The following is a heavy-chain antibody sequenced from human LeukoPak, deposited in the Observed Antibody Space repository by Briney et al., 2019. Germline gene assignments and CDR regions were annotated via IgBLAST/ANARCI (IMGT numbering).Heavy chain of an antibody. D-gene: IGHD6-19*01. CDR1: GGSISSYY. V-gene: IGHV4-4*07. J-gene: IGHJ4*02. CDR3: AREVAGTSELDC. Sequence: SETLSLTCTVSGGSISSYYWSWIRQPAGKGLEWIGRIYTSGSTNYNPSLESRVTMSVDTSKNQFSLKLRSVTAADTAVYHCAREVAGTSELDCWGRGALVTVSS. CDR2: IYTSGST.